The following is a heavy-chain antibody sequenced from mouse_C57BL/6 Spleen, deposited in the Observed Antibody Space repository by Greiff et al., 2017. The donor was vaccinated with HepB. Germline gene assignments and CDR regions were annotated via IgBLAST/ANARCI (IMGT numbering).Heavy chain of an antibody. CDR1: GFTFSNYW. CDR3: TVYDGPTWFAY. Sequence: EVQLQQSGGGLVQPGGSMKLSCVASGFTFSNYWMNWVRQSPEKGLEWVAQIRLKSDNYATHYAESVKGRFTISRDDSKSSVYLQMNNLRAEDTGIYYCTVYDGPTWFAYWGQGTLVTVSA. J-gene: IGHJ3*01. V-gene: IGHV6-3*01. CDR2: IRLKSDNYAT. D-gene: IGHD2-3*01.